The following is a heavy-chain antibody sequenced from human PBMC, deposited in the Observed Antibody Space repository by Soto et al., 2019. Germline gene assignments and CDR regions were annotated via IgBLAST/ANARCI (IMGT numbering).Heavy chain of an antibody. CDR2: INPSGGST. V-gene: IGHV1-46*01. J-gene: IGHJ4*02. Sequence: GASVKVSCKASGYTFTSYYMHWVRQAPGQGLEWMGIINPSGGSTSYAQKFQGRVTMTRDTSTSTVYMELSSLRSEDTAVYYCARDSGDRSGYPQFMFAYWVQGTLVTVSS. CDR1: GYTFTSYY. CDR3: ARDSGDRSGYPQFMFAY. D-gene: IGHD3-22*01.